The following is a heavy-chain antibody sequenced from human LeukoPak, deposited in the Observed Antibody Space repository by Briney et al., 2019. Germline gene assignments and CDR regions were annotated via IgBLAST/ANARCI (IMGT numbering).Heavy chain of an antibody. CDR2: ISGSGGST. CDR1: GFTFSSYA. V-gene: IGHV3-23*01. D-gene: IGHD6-13*01. J-gene: IGHJ5*02. Sequence: PGGSLRLSCAASGFTFSSYAMSWVRQAPGKGLEWVSAISGSGGSTYYADSVEGRITISRDNSKNTLYLQMNSLRAEDTAVYYCAKAQLGEYNWFDPWGQGTLVTVSS. CDR3: AKAQLGEYNWFDP.